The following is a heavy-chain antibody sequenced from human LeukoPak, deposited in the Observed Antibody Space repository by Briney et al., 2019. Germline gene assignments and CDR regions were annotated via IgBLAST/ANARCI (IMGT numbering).Heavy chain of an antibody. CDR2: IIPIFGTA. CDR1: GGTFSSYA. CDR3: AGYCSSTSCRTRPGYYMDF. V-gene: IGHV1-69*05. D-gene: IGHD2-2*01. Sequence: SAKVSCEASGGTFSSYAISWVRQAPGQGLEWMGGIIPIFGTANYAQKLQGRVTITTDESTRTAYMDLSSPRSEHTAVFYCAGYCSSTSCRTRPGYYMDFWGKGTTVTVSS. J-gene: IGHJ6*03.